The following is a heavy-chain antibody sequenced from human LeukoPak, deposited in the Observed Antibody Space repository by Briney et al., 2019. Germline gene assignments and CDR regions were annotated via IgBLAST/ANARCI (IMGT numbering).Heavy chain of an antibody. V-gene: IGHV4-59*01. CDR1: GGAISSYY. CDR2: IYYSGST. Sequence: PSGTLSLTCTVSGGAISSYYWSLIRQPPGKGLEGVGYIYYSGSTNYNPSLKSRVAISVDTSKNKFSLKLSSVTAADTAVYYCARSDIYCSGGTCPPNTFDAFDIWGQGTMVTVSS. D-gene: IGHD2-15*01. CDR3: ARSDIYCSGGTCPPNTFDAFDI. J-gene: IGHJ3*02.